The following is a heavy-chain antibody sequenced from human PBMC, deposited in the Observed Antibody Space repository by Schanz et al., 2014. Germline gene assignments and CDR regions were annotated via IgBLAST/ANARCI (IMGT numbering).Heavy chain of an antibody. CDR2: IYSRGSS. J-gene: IGHJ2*01. Sequence: QVQLQESGPGLVKPSQTLSLTCTVSGGSISSATYYWSWVRQPAGKGLEWIGRIYSRGSSTYNPSLKSRVPIPIDTSNTQFSRKLNSVTAADTAVYYCARDTTWRLDLWGRGTLXTVSS. V-gene: IGHV4-61*02. CDR1: GGSISSATYY. CDR3: ARDTTWRLDL. D-gene: IGHD1-1*01.